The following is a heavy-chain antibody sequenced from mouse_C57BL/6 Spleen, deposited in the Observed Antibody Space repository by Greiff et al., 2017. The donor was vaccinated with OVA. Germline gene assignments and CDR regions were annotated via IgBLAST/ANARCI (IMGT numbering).Heavy chain of an antibody. V-gene: IGHV2-6-1*01. Sequence: VQLQESGPGLVAPSQSLSITCTVSGFSLTSYGVHWVRQPPGKGLEWLVVIWSDGSTTYNSALKSRLSISKNNSKSQVFLKMNSLQTDDTAMYYCARHNYDYDGFAYWGQGTLVTVSA. D-gene: IGHD2-4*01. CDR2: IWSDGST. J-gene: IGHJ3*01. CDR1: GFSLTSYG. CDR3: ARHNYDYDGFAY.